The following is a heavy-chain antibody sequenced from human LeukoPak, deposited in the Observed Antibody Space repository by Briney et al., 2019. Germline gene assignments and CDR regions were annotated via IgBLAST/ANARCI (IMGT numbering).Heavy chain of an antibody. CDR3: ARDPPYGAAANNGFDP. D-gene: IGHD2-2*01. V-gene: IGHV1-69*06. J-gene: IGHJ5*02. Sequence: SVKVSCKASGGTFSSYAISWVRQAPGQGLEWMGGIIPIFGTANYAQKFQGRVTITADKSTSTAYMELSSLRSEDTAVYYCARDPPYGAAANNGFDPWGQGTLVTVSS. CDR2: IIPIFGTA. CDR1: GGTFSSYA.